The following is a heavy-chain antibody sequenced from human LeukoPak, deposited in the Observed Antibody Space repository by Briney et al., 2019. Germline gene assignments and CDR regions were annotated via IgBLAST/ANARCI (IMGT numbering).Heavy chain of an antibody. V-gene: IGHV4-30-4*01. J-gene: IGHJ4*02. CDR2: IYHSGST. CDR3: ASVEPPKYYYDSSGYVRY. D-gene: IGHD3-22*01. Sequence: PSETLSLTCTVSGGSISSGDYYWSWIRQPPGKGLEWIGYIYHSGSTYYNPSLKSRVTISVDTSKNQFSLKLSSVTAADTAVYYCASVEPPKYYYDSSGYVRYWGQGTLVTVSS. CDR1: GGSISSGDYY.